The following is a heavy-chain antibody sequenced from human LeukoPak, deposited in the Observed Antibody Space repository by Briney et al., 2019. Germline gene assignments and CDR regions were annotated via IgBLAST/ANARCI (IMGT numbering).Heavy chain of an antibody. Sequence: PGGSLRLSCAASGFTFSAYGMAWVRQAPGKGLERISDISGSGVDTYYADSVKGRFTISGDNSLNTLYLQMNSLRAEDTAVYYCAKGSSYSSGNNWFDPWGQGTLVTVSS. CDR3: AKGSSYSSGNNWFDP. J-gene: IGHJ5*02. CDR2: ISGSGVDT. D-gene: IGHD3-22*01. V-gene: IGHV3-23*01. CDR1: GFTFSAYG.